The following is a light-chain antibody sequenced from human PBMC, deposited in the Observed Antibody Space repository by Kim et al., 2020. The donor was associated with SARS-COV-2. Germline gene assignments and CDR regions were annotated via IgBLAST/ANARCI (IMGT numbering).Light chain of an antibody. V-gene: IGLV3-9*01. CDR3: QVWDSSTVV. Sequence: SVALVQTPTMTCGGDNIGSKKVHWYQEKPGQAPVLVIYRDSNRASGIPERFSGSKSGNTATLTISRAQAGDEADYYCQVWDSSTVVFGGGTRLTVL. CDR2: RDS. J-gene: IGLJ2*01. CDR1: NIGSKK.